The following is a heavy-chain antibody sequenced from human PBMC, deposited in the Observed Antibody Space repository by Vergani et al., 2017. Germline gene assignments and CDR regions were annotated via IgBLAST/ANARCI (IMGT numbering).Heavy chain of an antibody. V-gene: IGHV3-23*01. J-gene: IGHJ4*02. CDR2: ISGSGGST. D-gene: IGHD3-16*01. CDR3: AKTSGEPGGEFDY. Sequence: EVQLLESGGGLVQPGGSLRLSCAASGFTFSSYVMSWVRQAPGKGLEWVSAISGSGGSTYYADSVKGRFTISRDNSKNTLYLQMNSLRAEDTAVYYCAKTSGEPGGEFDYWGQGTLVTVSS. CDR1: GFTFSSYV.